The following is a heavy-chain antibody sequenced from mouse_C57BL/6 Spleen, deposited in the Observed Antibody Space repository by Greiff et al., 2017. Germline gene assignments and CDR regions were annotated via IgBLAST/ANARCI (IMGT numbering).Heavy chain of an antibody. CDR2: IYPYNGVS. V-gene: IGHV1-31*01. CDR3: ARPYDYLTYWYFDV. J-gene: IGHJ1*03. D-gene: IGHD2-4*01. Sequence: EVQLQESGPELVKPGASVKISCKASGYSFTGYYMHWVKQSHGNILDWIGYIYPYNGVSSYNQKFKGKATLTVAKSSSTAYMELRSLTSADSAVYYCARPYDYLTYWYFDVWGTGTTVTVSS. CDR1: GYSFTGYY.